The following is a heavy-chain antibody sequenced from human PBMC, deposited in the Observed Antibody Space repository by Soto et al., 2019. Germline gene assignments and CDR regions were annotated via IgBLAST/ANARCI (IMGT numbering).Heavy chain of an antibody. Sequence: ASVKVSCKASGYTFTSYGISWVRQAPGQGLEWMGWISAYNGNTNYAQKLQGRVTMTTDTSTSTAYMELRSLRSDDTAVYYCARRTEPHLVGATSLLDYWGQGTLVTVSS. D-gene: IGHD1-26*01. CDR3: ARRTEPHLVGATSLLDY. CDR2: ISAYNGNT. V-gene: IGHV1-18*01. CDR1: GYTFTSYG. J-gene: IGHJ4*02.